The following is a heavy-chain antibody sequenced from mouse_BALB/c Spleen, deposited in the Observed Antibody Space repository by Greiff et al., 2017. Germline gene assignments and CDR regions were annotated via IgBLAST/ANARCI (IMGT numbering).Heavy chain of an antibody. V-gene: IGHV5-6-5*01. Sequence: EVKLVESGGGLVKPGGSLKLSCAASGFTFSSYAMSWVRQTPEKRLEWVASISSGGSTYYPDSVKGRFTISRDNARNILYLQMSSLRSEDTAMYYCARGRGNYGPYFDYWGQGTTLTVSS. CDR2: ISSGGST. D-gene: IGHD2-1*01. CDR3: ARGRGNYGPYFDY. CDR1: GFTFSSYA. J-gene: IGHJ2*01.